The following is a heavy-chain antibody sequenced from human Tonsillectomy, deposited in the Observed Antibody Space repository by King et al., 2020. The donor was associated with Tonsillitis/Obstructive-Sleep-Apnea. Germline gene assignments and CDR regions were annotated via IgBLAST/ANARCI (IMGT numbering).Heavy chain of an antibody. Sequence: QLQESGPGLVKPSETLSLTCGVSGGSISSNSYYWGWIRQPPGQGLEWIGSIYYSGITYYNPSLESRVAISVDTSKNQFSLKLSSVTAADTAVYYCARQSRDSYRGDYYYFMDVWGKGTTVTVSS. J-gene: IGHJ6*03. D-gene: IGHD2-21*02. CDR3: ARQSRDSYRGDYYYFMDV. CDR1: GGSISSNSYY. CDR2: IYYSGIT. V-gene: IGHV4-39*01.